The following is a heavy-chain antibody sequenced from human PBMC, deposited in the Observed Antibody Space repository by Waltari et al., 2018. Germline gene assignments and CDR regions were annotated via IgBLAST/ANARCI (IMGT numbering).Heavy chain of an antibody. CDR2: MNPNIGNT. Sequence: QVQLVQSGAEVKKPGASVKVSCKASGYTFTSYDVNWVRQATGQGLEWMGWMNPNIGNTGYAQKFQGRGTMTRNTSISTAYMELSSLRSEDTAVYYCARGSHHYYYDSSGYSAFDIWGQGTMVTVSS. D-gene: IGHD3-22*01. V-gene: IGHV1-8*01. J-gene: IGHJ3*02. CDR3: ARGSHHYYYDSSGYSAFDI. CDR1: GYTFTSYD.